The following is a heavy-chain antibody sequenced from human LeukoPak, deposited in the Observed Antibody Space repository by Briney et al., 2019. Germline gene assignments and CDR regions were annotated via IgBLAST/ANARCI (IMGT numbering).Heavy chain of an antibody. V-gene: IGHV1-69*13. J-gene: IGHJ6*02. D-gene: IGHD5-12*01. CDR1: GGTFSSYA. CDR2: IIPIFGTA. Sequence: SVKVSCKASGGTFSSYAISWVRQAPGQGLEWMGGIIPIFGTANYAQKFQGRVTITADESTSTAYMELSSLRSEDTAVYYCASCEAPITPPPYGFDVWGQGTEVTVSS. CDR3: ASCEAPITPPPYGFDV.